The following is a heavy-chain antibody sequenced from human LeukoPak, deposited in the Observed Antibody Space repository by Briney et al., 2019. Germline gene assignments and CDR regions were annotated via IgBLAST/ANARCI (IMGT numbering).Heavy chain of an antibody. Sequence: GGSLRLSCAASRFTFSSYSMSWVRQAPGKGPEWVSSISSGSGYIYYADSVKGRFTISRDNAKNSLYLQMNSLRAEDTAVCYCARDYQLGRAWFDPWGQGTLVTVSS. J-gene: IGHJ5*02. CDR2: ISSGSGYI. CDR3: ARDYQLGRAWFDP. CDR1: RFTFSSYS. D-gene: IGHD5-24*01. V-gene: IGHV3-21*01.